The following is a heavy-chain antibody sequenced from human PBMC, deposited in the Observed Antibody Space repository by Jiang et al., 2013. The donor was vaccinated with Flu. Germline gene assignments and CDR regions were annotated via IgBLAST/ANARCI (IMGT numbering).Heavy chain of an antibody. J-gene: IGHJ4*02. Sequence: GRGLEWVSAISGSGGSTYYADSVKGRFTISRDNSKNTLYLQMNSLRAEDTAVYYCAKPIYDILTGYYNAFDYWGQGTLVTVSS. D-gene: IGHD3-9*01. CDR3: AKPIYDILTGYYNAFDY. V-gene: IGHV3-23*01. CDR2: ISGSGGST.